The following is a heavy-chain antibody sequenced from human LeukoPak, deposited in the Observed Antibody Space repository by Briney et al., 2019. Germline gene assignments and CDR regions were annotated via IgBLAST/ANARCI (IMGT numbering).Heavy chain of an antibody. CDR2: IKQDGSEK. CDR3: ARDQRYCSSSSCPWEPFDY. CDR1: GFTLSSYW. Sequence: GGSLRLSCAASGFTLSSYWMSWVRQAPRKGREWVANIKQDGSEKYYVDSVQGRFTISRDKAKNSLYLQMNSLRAEDTVVYYCARDQRYCSSSSCPWEPFDYWGQGTLVSVSS. J-gene: IGHJ4*02. D-gene: IGHD2-2*01. V-gene: IGHV3-7*05.